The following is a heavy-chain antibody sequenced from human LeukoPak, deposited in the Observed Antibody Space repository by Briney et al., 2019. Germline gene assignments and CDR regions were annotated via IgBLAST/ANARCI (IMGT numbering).Heavy chain of an antibody. J-gene: IGHJ4*02. CDR3: ARLGYDSSGYYYFDY. CDR2: IYYSGST. Sequence: ASETLSLTCTVSGGSISSSSYYWGWIRQPPGKGLEWIGSIYYSGSTYYNPSLKSRVTISVDTSKNQFSLKLSSVTAADTAVYYCARLGYDSSGYYYFDYWGQGTLVTVSS. V-gene: IGHV4-39*07. D-gene: IGHD3-22*01. CDR1: GGSISSSSYY.